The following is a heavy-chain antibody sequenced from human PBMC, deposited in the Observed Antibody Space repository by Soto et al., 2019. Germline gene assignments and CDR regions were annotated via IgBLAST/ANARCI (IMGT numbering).Heavy chain of an antibody. Sequence: SETLSLTCTVSGYSLGSNTFYWGWIRQPPGKGLEWIGNIDFSGRTSYNPSLRSRVTISADASKKQFSLKLTSVTAADTAIYYCARHGGEGIVITLGEVIPRVAFDSWGQGTVVTVSS. CDR2: IDFSGRT. CDR3: ARHGGEGIVITLGEVIPRVAFDS. J-gene: IGHJ4*02. D-gene: IGHD3-16*01. CDR1: GYSLGSNTFY. V-gene: IGHV4-39*01.